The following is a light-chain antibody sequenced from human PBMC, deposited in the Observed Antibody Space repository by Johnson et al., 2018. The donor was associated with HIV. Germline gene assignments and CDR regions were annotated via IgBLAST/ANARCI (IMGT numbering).Light chain of an antibody. Sequence: QSVLTQPPSVSAAPGQKVTISCSGSSSNIGNNYVSWYQQLPGTAPKLLIYDNNKRPSGIPDRFSGSKSGTSATLGITGLQTGDEADYYRGTWDSSLRGVFGTGTKVTVL. CDR3: GTWDSSLRGV. CDR2: DNN. V-gene: IGLV1-51*01. CDR1: SSNIGNNY. J-gene: IGLJ1*01.